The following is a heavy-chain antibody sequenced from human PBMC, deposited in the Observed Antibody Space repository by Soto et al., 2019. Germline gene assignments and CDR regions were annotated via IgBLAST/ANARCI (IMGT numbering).Heavy chain of an antibody. J-gene: IGHJ5*02. Sequence: QVQLQESGPGLVKPSETLSLTCTVSGGSINRYYWSWIRQPPGKGLEWIGFIYYSGSTNYNPSLKSRVTISIDTSTNQFYLKLSSVTAADTAVYYCARDGDSRSQYHWFHPWGKGTLVTVSS. CDR3: ARDGDSRSQYHWFHP. D-gene: IGHD2-15*01. V-gene: IGHV4-59*01. CDR2: IYYSGST. CDR1: GGSINRYY.